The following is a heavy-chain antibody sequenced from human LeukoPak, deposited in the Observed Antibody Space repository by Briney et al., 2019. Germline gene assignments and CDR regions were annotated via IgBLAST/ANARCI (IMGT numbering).Heavy chain of an antibody. Sequence: PGGSLRLSCAASGFTLSSYAMSWDRQAPGKGLEWVSAISGGAGSTYYADSVKGRFTISRDNSQSTLYLQMNSLRAEDTAVYYCAKDRLDCTSTSCSLYFDFWGQGTLVTVSS. V-gene: IGHV3-23*01. CDR3: AKDRLDCTSTSCSLYFDF. CDR1: GFTLSSYA. CDR2: ISGGAGST. D-gene: IGHD2-2*01. J-gene: IGHJ4*02.